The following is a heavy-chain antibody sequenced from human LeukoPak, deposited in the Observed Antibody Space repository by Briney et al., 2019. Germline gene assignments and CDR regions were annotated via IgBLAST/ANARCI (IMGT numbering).Heavy chain of an antibody. V-gene: IGHV3-21*01. CDR1: GFTFSSYS. Sequence: PGGSLRLSCAASGFTFSSYSMNWVRQAPGKGLEWVSSISSSSSYIYYADSAKGRFTISRDNAKNSLYLQMNSLRAEDTAVYYCATYYYDSSGYPFDYWGQGTLVTVSS. CDR3: ATYYYDSSGYPFDY. CDR2: ISSSSSYI. J-gene: IGHJ4*02. D-gene: IGHD3-22*01.